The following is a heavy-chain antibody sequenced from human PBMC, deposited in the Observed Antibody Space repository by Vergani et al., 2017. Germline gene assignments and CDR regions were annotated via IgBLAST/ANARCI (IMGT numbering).Heavy chain of an antibody. CDR3: ARETVEAAGPNRVFDY. D-gene: IGHD6-13*01. V-gene: IGHV6-1*01. J-gene: IGHJ4*02. CDR2: TYYRSKWYN. CDR1: GDSVSSNSAA. Sequence: QVQLQQSGPGLVKPSQTLSLTCAISGDSVSSNSAAWNWIRQSPSRGLEWLGRTYYRSKWYNDYAVSVKSRITLNPDTSKNQFSLQLNSVTPEDTAVYYCARETVEAAGPNRVFDYWGQGTLVTVSS.